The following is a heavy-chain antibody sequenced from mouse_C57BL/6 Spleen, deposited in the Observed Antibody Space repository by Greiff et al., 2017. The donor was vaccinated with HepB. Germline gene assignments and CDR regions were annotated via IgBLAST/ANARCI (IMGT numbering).Heavy chain of an antibody. D-gene: IGHD2-2*01. CDR1: GYTFTDYY. V-gene: IGHV1-26*01. CDR3: ASMVTTALDY. Sequence: EVQLQQSGPELVKPGASVKISCKASGYTFTDYYMNWVKQSHGKSLEWIGDINPNNGGTSYNQKFKGKATLTVDKSSSTAYMELRSLTSEDSAVYYCASMVTTALDYWGQSTTLTVSS. J-gene: IGHJ2*01. CDR2: INPNNGGT.